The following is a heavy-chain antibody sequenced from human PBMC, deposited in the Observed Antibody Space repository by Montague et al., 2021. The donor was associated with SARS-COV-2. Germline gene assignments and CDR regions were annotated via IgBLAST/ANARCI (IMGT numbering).Heavy chain of an antibody. D-gene: IGHD4-17*01. CDR2: INHSGST. Sequence: SETLSLTCALYGGSFSGYYLNWIRQPPGKGLEWIGEINHSGSTNYNPSLKSRVTIAVDTSKNQVSLKLTSVTAADTAVFYCARSTVTNSPFGFSNKLRSRYNGMDVWGQGTTVTVSS. J-gene: IGHJ6*02. V-gene: IGHV4-34*01. CDR1: GGSFSGYY. CDR3: ARSTVTNSPFGFSNKLRSRYNGMDV.